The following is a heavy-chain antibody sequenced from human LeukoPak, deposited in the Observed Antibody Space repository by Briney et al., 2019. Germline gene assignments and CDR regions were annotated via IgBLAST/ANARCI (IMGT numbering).Heavy chain of an antibody. J-gene: IGHJ5*02. Sequence: PSETLSLTCTVSGGPIKGYAWSWIRQPPGKGLEWIGNISYSGTTNYNPSLKSRVTISIHTSKNQFSLKLCSVTAADTAMYYCARGRHSGTHYRPSPCFDPWGRGTLVTVSS. V-gene: IGHV4-59*01. D-gene: IGHD3-10*01. CDR1: GGPIKGYA. CDR3: ARGRHSGTHYRPSPCFDP. CDR2: ISYSGTT.